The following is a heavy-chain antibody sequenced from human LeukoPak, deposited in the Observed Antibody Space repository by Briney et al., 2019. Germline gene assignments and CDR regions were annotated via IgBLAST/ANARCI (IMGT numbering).Heavy chain of an antibody. CDR3: AKAGCSSTSCYKGDYYYYYMDV. J-gene: IGHJ6*03. D-gene: IGHD2-2*01. CDR1: GFTFSSYG. Sequence: QPGRSLRLSCAASGFTFSSYGMHWVRQAPGKGLEWVAVIWYDGSNKYYADSVKGRFTISRDNFKNTLYLQMNSLRAEDTAVYYCAKAGCSSTSCYKGDYYYYYMDVWGKGTTVTVSS. CDR2: IWYDGSNK. V-gene: IGHV3-33*06.